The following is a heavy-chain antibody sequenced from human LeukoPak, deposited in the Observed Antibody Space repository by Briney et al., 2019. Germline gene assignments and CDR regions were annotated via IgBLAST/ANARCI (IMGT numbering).Heavy chain of an antibody. Sequence: GRSLRLSCAASGFTFSSYGMHWVRQAPGKGLEWVAVISYDGSNKYYADSVKGRFTISRDNSKNTLYLQMNSLRAEDTAVYYCARDLGFYYFDYWGQGTLVTVSS. CDR1: GFTFSSYG. V-gene: IGHV3-30*03. CDR2: ISYDGSNK. J-gene: IGHJ4*02. CDR3: ARDLGFYYFDY.